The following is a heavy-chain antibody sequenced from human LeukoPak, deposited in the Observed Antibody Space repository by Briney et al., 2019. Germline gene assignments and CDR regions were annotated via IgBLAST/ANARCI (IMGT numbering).Heavy chain of an antibody. CDR1: EFTFSNFN. CDR3: ARVRSAANYFDY. CDR2: ISTSSSTI. J-gene: IGHJ4*02. D-gene: IGHD2-2*01. V-gene: IGHV3-48*01. Sequence: PGGSLRLSCAASEFTFSNFNMNWVRQAPGKGLEWVSYISTSSSTIYYADSVKGRFTISRDNAKNSLFLQMNSLRAEDTAVYYCARVRSAANYFDYWGQGTLVTVSS.